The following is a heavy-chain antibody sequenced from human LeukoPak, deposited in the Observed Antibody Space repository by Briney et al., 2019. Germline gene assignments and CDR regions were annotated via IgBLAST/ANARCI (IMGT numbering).Heavy chain of an antibody. Sequence: GSLRLSCAASGFTFSSYAMHWVRQAPGKGLEWVAVISYDGSNKYYADSVKGRFTISRDNSKNTLYLQMNSLRAEDTAVYYCARGDDILTGYSDYFDYWGQGTLVTVSS. D-gene: IGHD3-9*01. CDR1: GFTFSSYA. CDR3: ARGDDILTGYSDYFDY. V-gene: IGHV3-30*04. CDR2: ISYDGSNK. J-gene: IGHJ4*02.